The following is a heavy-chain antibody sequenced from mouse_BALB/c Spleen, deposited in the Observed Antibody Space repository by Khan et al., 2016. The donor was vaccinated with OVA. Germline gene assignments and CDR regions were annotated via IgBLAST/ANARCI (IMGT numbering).Heavy chain of an antibody. CDR2: IWSDGNT. Sequence: QVQLKESGPGLVAPSQSLSITCTISGFSLTSYGIHWVRQPPGKGLEWLVVIWSDGNTTYNSAFKSRLTIPKDNSKSQVFLKMNSRETDDSAMYYCARHVDDYYAMDYWGQGTSVTVSS. V-gene: IGHV2-6-1*01. CDR1: GFSLTSYG. CDR3: ARHVDDYYAMDY. J-gene: IGHJ4*01.